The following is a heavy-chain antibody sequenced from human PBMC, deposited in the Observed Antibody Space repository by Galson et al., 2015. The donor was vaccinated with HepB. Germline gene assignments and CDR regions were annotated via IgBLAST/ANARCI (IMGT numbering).Heavy chain of an antibody. Sequence: SLRLSCAASAFSFSNYAMHWVRQAPGKGLEWVAVITYDGSYKYFADSVKGRFTISRDNSKNTLYLQLNSLRAEDTAVYYCARDTYGYNYGDAFKIWGQGTMVAVSS. CDR1: AFSFSNYA. CDR3: ARDTYGYNYGDAFKI. V-gene: IGHV3-30*04. J-gene: IGHJ3*02. D-gene: IGHD5-24*01. CDR2: ITYDGSYK.